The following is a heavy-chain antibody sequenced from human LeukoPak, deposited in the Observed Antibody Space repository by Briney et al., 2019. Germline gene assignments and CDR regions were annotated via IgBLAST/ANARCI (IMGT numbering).Heavy chain of an antibody. CDR3: ATAPALGGVSDFDY. Sequence: SVKVSCKASGGTFNSSAISWVRQAPGQGLEWLGGFIPMFGSGSYAQKFQGRVTITTDESTSIAYMEMSSLRSEDTAVYYCATAPALGGVSDFDYWGQGTLVTVSS. D-gene: IGHD3-16*01. CDR1: GGTFNSSA. CDR2: FIPMFGSG. J-gene: IGHJ4*02. V-gene: IGHV1-69*05.